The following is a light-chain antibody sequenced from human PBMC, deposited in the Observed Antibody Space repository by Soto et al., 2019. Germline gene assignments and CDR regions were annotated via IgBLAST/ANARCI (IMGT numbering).Light chain of an antibody. Sequence: DIQLTQSPSFLSASVGDRVTITCRASQGISSYLAWYQQKPGKAPKLLIYVASTLQSGVPSRFSGCGSGTEFTLTISSLQPEDFATYYCQQLNTYPETFGQGTKVEIK. V-gene: IGKV1-9*01. CDR3: QQLNTYPET. CDR2: VAS. J-gene: IGKJ1*01. CDR1: QGISSY.